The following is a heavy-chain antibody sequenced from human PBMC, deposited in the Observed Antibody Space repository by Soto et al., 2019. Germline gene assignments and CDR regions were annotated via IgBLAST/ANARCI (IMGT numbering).Heavy chain of an antibody. D-gene: IGHD2-21*01. CDR2: IYHAGSP. J-gene: IGHJ3*02. CDR3: ARASSFRGDFDI. Sequence: SETLSLTCAVSGGSIRTSSWWTWLRQSPGKGLEWIGEIYHAGSPNYNPSFQSRVTISADASKNFFSLRLTSLTAADTAIYYCARASSFRGDFDIWGQGTAVTVSS. CDR1: GGSIRTSSW. V-gene: IGHV4-4*02.